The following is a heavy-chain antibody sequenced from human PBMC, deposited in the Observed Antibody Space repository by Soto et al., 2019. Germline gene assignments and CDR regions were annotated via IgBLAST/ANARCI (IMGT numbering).Heavy chain of an antibody. CDR2: IWYDGSNK. V-gene: IGHV3-33*01. CDR1: GFTFSSYG. CDR3: ARDPYSGYDSPVGYFDY. J-gene: IGHJ4*02. Sequence: GGSLRLSCAASGFTFSSYGMHWVRQAPGKGLEWVAVIWYDGSNKYYADSVKGRFTISRDNSKNTLYLQMNSLRAEDTAVYYCARDPYSGYDSPVGYFDYWGQGT. D-gene: IGHD5-12*01.